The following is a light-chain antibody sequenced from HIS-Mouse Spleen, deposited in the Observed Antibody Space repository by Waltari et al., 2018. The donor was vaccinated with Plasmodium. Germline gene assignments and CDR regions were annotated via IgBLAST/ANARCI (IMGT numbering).Light chain of an antibody. V-gene: IGLV2-8*01. CDR3: SSYAGSNNWV. Sequence: QSALTQPPSASGSPGQSVTISCTGTSSDVGGYNYVSWYQQHPGYAPKLMIYEVSKRPPGFPDRFSGSKSGNTASLTVSGLQAEDEAEYYCSSYAGSNNWVFGGGTKLTVL. J-gene: IGLJ3*02. CDR2: EVS. CDR1: SSDVGGYNY.